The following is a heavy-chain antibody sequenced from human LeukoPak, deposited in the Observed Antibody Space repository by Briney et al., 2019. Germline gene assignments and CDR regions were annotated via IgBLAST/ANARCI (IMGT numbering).Heavy chain of an antibody. CDR2: IYYSGST. CDR3: ARGVRWLQLSYFDY. CDR1: SGSISSGVYY. J-gene: IGHJ4*02. D-gene: IGHD5-24*01. V-gene: IGHV4-31*03. Sequence: SETLSLTCPVSSGSISSGVYYWSWVRQHPGKGLEWVGYIYYSGSTYYNPSLKSRVTISVDTSKNQFSLKLSSVTAADTAVYYCARGVRWLQLSYFDYWGQGTLVTVSS.